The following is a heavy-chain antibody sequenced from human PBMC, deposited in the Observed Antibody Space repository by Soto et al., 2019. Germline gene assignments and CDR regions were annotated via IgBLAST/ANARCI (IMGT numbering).Heavy chain of an antibody. J-gene: IGHJ6*02. V-gene: IGHV3-30-3*01. D-gene: IGHD1-26*01. CDR3: ARDRRYSGSYYYYGMDV. CDR2: ISYDGSNK. CDR1: GFTFSSYA. Sequence: GGSLRLSCAASGFTFSSYAMHWVRQAPGKGLEWVAVISYDGSNKYYADSVKGRFTISRDNSKNTLYLQMNSLRAEDTAVYYCARDRRYSGSYYYYGMDVWGQGTTVSVSS.